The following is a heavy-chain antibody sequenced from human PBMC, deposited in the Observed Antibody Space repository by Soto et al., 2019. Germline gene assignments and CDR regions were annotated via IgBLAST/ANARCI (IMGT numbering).Heavy chain of an antibody. D-gene: IGHD1-26*01. V-gene: IGHV4-39*01. CDR1: GGSITSRSYY. CDR2: IYYSGST. J-gene: IGHJ5*02. Sequence: QLHLRESGPGLVKPSETLSLTCTVSGGSITSRSYYWGWLRQPPGKGLEWIGSIYYSGSTYYNPSLKSRVTISVDTSNNQFSLKLSSVTAADTAVYYCATQEVGGSYVYTFDPWGQGTLVTVSS. CDR3: ATQEVGGSYVYTFDP.